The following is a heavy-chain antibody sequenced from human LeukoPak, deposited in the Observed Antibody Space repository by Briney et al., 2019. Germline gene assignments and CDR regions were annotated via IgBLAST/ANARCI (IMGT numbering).Heavy chain of an antibody. CDR2: ISGNGGVT. CDR3: ATFPNDVYNGRYFDH. CDR1: GFTFSSYS. J-gene: IGHJ4*02. D-gene: IGHD5-24*01. Sequence: PGGSLRLSCAASGFTFSSYSMNWVRQAPGKGLEWISYISGNGGVTHYADSVEGRFTISRDNAKNSLYLQMDSLTAADAAIYYCATFPNDVYNGRYFDHWGQGTLDTVSS. V-gene: IGHV3-48*04.